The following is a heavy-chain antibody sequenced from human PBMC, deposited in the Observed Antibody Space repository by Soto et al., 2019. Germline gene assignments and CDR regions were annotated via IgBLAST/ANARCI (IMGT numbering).Heavy chain of an antibody. V-gene: IGHV1-69*01. CDR2: IIPIFGTA. CDR3: ATCPFEYSRPSVNYYYGMDV. Sequence: QVQLVQSGAEVKKPGSSVKVSCKASGGTFSSYAISWVRQAPGQGLEWMGGIIPIFGTANYAQKFQGRVTITADESTSTAYMELSSLRSEDTAVYYCATCPFEYSRPSVNYYYGMDVWGEGTTVTVSS. D-gene: IGHD6-6*01. CDR1: GGTFSSYA. J-gene: IGHJ6*04.